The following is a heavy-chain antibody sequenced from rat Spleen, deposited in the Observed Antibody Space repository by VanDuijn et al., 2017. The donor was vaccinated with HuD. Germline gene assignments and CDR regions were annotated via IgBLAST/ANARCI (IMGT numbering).Heavy chain of an antibody. CDR2: ISYDGSTT. Sequence: EVQLVESGGGLVQPGRSLKLSCAASGFTFSDYYMAWVRQAPTEGLEWVATISYDGSTTYSRDSVKGRFTISSDNGRSTLYLQTDSLRSEDTALYYCARSRTLRGYYFDYWGQVVMVTVSS. V-gene: IGHV5-29*01. CDR3: ARSRTLRGYYFDY. J-gene: IGHJ2*01. CDR1: GFTFSDYY. D-gene: IGHD3-1*01.